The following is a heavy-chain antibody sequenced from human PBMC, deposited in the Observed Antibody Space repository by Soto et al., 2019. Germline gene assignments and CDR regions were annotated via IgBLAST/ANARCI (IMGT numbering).Heavy chain of an antibody. CDR2: IRSKAYGGTT. D-gene: IGHD4-4*01. CDR3: TSGRYSVYYYYYYGMDV. J-gene: IGHJ6*02. V-gene: IGHV3-49*03. CDR1: GFTFGDYA. Sequence: PGGSLRLSCTASGFTFGDYAMSWFRQAPGKGLEWVGFIRSKAYGGTTEYAASVKGRFTISRDDSKSIAYLQMNSLKTEDTAAYYCTSGRYSVYYYYYYGMDVWGQGTTVTVSS.